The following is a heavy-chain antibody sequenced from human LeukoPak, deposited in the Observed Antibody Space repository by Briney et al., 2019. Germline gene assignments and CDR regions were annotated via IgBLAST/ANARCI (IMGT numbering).Heavy chain of an antibody. CDR1: SGSIGSSSNY. CDR2: VYYSGST. D-gene: IGHD2-8*01. Sequence: PSETLSLTCTVSSGSIGSSSNYWGWIRQAPGKGLEWIGNVYYSGSTFYNPSLKSRVTISVDTSKNQFSLKLRSVTAADTAIYYCARASFNVVFGNWFDPWGQGTLVSVSS. V-gene: IGHV4-39*01. CDR3: ARASFNVVFGNWFDP. J-gene: IGHJ5*02.